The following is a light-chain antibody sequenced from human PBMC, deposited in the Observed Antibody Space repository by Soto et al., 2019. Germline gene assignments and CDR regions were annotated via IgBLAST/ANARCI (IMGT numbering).Light chain of an antibody. V-gene: IGKV3-15*01. CDR3: QQYNNWPPLT. CDR1: QSVSSK. J-gene: IGKJ4*01. CDR2: GAS. Sequence: EIVMTQSPATLSVSPGERATLSCRASQSVSSKLAGYQQKPGQAPRLHIYGASTRATGIPARFSGSGSGTEFTRTVSSLQSEDFAVYYCQQYNNWPPLTFGGGNKVEIK.